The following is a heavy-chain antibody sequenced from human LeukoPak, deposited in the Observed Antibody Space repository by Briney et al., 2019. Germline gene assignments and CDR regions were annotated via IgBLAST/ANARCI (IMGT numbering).Heavy chain of an antibody. D-gene: IGHD3-9*01. V-gene: IGHV1-69*04. CDR3: ARGLDDILTGSPYWFDP. CDR1: GGTFSRYS. Sequence: SVKVSCKASGGTFSRYSISWVRQAPGQGLEWMGRIIPILGIANYAQKFQGRVTITADKSTSTAYMELSSLRSEDTAVYYCARGLDDILTGSPYWFDPWGQGTLVTVSS. CDR2: IIPILGIA. J-gene: IGHJ5*02.